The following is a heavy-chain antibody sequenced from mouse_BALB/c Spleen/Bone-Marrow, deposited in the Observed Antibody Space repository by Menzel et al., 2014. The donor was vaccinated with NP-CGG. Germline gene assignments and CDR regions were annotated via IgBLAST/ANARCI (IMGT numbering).Heavy chain of an antibody. CDR3: ARDGVYGSHYYAMDY. D-gene: IGHD1-1*02. CDR2: IWAGGST. Sequence: VMLVESGPGLVAPSQSLSITCTVSGFSLTSYGVHWVRQPPGKGLEWLGVIWAGGSTNYNSALVSRLSINKDNSKSQVFLKMNSLQTDDTAMYYCARDGVYGSHYYAMDYWGQGTSVTVSS. CDR1: GFSLTSYG. J-gene: IGHJ4*01. V-gene: IGHV2-9*02.